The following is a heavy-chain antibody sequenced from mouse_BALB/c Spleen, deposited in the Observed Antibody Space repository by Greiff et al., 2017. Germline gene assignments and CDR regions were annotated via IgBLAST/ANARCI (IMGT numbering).Heavy chain of an antibody. J-gene: IGHJ4*01. CDR2: INPNNGGT. D-gene: IGHD2-2*01. CDR3: ARGLLGGYGQYAMDY. V-gene: IGHV1-18*01. CDR1: GYTFTDYN. Sequence: EVQLQQSGPELVKPGASVKIPCKASGYTFTDYNMDWVKQSHGKSLEWIGDINPNNGGTIYNQKFKGKATLTVDKSSSTAYMELRSLTSEDTAVYYCARGLLGGYGQYAMDYWGQGTSVTVSS.